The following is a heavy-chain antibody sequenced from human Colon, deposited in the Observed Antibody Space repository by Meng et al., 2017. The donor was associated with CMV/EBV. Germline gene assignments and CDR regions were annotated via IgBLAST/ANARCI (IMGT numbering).Heavy chain of an antibody. V-gene: IGHV3-21*01. CDR2: ISSSSSYI. J-gene: IGHJ4*02. Sequence: GESLKISCAASGFTFSRYSMNWVRQAPGKGLEWVSSISSSSSYIYYADSVKGRFTISRDNAKNSLYLQMNSLRAEDTAVYYCARERTESSGWFGGSVGYFDYWGQGTLVTVSS. D-gene: IGHD6-19*01. CDR1: GFTFSRYS. CDR3: ARERTESSGWFGGSVGYFDY.